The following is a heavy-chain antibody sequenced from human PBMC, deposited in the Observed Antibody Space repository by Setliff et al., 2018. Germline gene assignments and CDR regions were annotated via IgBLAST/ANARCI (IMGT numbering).Heavy chain of an antibody. CDR2: IIPIFGTA. J-gene: IGHJ4*02. V-gene: IGHV1-69*05. CDR3: ARDRGNCSGGSYSNY. CDR1: GGTFISYA. Sequence: SVKVSCKASGGTFISYAISWVRQAPGQGLQWMGGIIPIFGTANYAQKFQGRVTITTDESTSTAYMELSSLRSEDTALYYCARDRGNCSGGSYSNYWGQGTLVTVSS. D-gene: IGHD2-15*01.